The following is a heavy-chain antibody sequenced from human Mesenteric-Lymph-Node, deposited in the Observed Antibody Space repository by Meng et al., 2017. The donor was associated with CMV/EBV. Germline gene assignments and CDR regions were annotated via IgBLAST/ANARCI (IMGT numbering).Heavy chain of an antibody. CDR3: ARNSDWGSSADY. D-gene: IGHD7-27*01. CDR1: GGSVSGYY. V-gene: IGHV4-34*01. Sequence: LTCAVYGGSVSGYYWSWIREPTGKGLEWIGEINQSGSTNYNPSLKSRVTISVDTSKNQFSLKLSSVTAADTAVYYCARNSDWGSSADYWGQGTLVTVSS. CDR2: INQSGST. J-gene: IGHJ4*02.